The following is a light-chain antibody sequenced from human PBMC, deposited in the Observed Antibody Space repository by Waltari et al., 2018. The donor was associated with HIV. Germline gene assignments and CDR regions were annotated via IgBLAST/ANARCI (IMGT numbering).Light chain of an antibody. Sequence: QSALTQPPSASGSPGQSVTISCTGTSSDVGGYNYVSWYQQHPGKAPKLMIYEVSKRPPGVPERFSGSKSCNTAFLAVSGLQAEDEADFYFSSYASSNNWGVGGGTKLTVL. J-gene: IGLJ2*01. V-gene: IGLV2-8*01. CDR3: SSYASSNNWG. CDR1: SSDVGGYNY. CDR2: EVS.